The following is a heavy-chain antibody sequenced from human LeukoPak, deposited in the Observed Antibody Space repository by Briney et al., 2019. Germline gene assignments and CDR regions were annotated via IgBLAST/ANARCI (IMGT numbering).Heavy chain of an antibody. CDR1: GGSISSGDYY. J-gene: IGHJ3*02. CDR3: AKRVYYYDSSGPTEDDAFDI. Sequence: SETLSLTCTVSGGSISSGDYYWSWIRQPPGKGLEWIGYIYYSGSTYFNPSLKSRVTISVDTSKNQFSLKLSSVTAADTAVYYCAKRVYYYDSSGPTEDDAFDIWGQGTMVTVSS. V-gene: IGHV4-30-4*01. CDR2: IYYSGST. D-gene: IGHD3-22*01.